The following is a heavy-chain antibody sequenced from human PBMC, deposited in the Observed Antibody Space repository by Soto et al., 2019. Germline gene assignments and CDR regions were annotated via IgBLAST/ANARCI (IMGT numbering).Heavy chain of an antibody. CDR1: GGSISSSRYY. J-gene: IGHJ4*02. Sequence: QLQLQASGPGLVKPSETMSLTCTVSGGSISSSRYYWGWIRQPPGKGLEWIGSIYYSGSPYYTPPLKSGVTIPVDTASNQFSLKMSAVTAADTAVYYCAKVLGIASELDYWGQGTLVTVSS. CDR3: AKVLGIASELDY. D-gene: IGHD6-13*01. CDR2: IYYSGSP. V-gene: IGHV4-39*01.